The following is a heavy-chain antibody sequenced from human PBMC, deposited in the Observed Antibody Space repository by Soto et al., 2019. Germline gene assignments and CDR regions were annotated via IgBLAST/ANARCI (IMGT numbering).Heavy chain of an antibody. CDR3: ARDQLGYSYGKYYFDY. J-gene: IGHJ4*02. CDR2: ISSSGSTI. V-gene: IGHV3-11*01. Sequence: GGSLRLSCAASGFTFSDYYMSWIRQAPGKGLEWVSYISSSGSTIYYADSVKGRFTISRDNAKNSLYLQMNSLRAEDTAVYYCARDQLGYSYGKYYFDYWGQGTLVTVSS. D-gene: IGHD5-18*01. CDR1: GFTFSDYY.